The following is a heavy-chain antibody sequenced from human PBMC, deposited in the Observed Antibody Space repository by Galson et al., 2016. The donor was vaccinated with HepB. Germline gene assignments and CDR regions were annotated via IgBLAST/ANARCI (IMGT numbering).Heavy chain of an antibody. Sequence: SLRLSCAASGFTFSRFSMQRVRQAPGKGLEWVAFISHEGSFKNFADSVKGRFTISRDNARHTVILEMTSLRPEDTALYYCARDNTVIDGYIDYWGQGVLVTVSS. J-gene: IGHJ4*02. CDR3: ARDNTVIDGYIDY. D-gene: IGHD3-16*02. CDR2: ISHEGSFK. CDR1: GFTFSRFS. V-gene: IGHV3-30*04.